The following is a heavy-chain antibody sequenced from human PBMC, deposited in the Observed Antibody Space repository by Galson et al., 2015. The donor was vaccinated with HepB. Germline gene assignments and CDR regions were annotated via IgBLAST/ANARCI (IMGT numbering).Heavy chain of an antibody. J-gene: IGHJ6*02. CDR2: ISGSGGNT. D-gene: IGHD3-10*01. Sequence: SLRLSCAASGFTFSRYAMSWVRQAPGKGLEWVSGISGSGGNTHYADSVKGRFTISRDNSKNTVYLQMKSLTAEDTAVYYCARSSSGSYFYRLDVWGQGTTVTVSS. V-gene: IGHV3-23*01. CDR1: GFTFSRYA. CDR3: ARSSSGSYFYRLDV.